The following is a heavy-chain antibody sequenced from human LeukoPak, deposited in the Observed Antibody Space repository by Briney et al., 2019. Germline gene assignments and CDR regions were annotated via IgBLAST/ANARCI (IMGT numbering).Heavy chain of an antibody. CDR3: ARPSSITIFGMDFDY. Sequence: PGGSLRPSCAASGFTFSSYSMNWVRQAPGKGLEWVSSISSSSSYIYYADSVKGRFTISRDNAKNSLYLQMNSLRAEDTAVYYCARPSSITIFGMDFDYWGQGTLVTVSS. CDR2: ISSSSSYI. J-gene: IGHJ4*02. V-gene: IGHV3-21*01. D-gene: IGHD3-3*01. CDR1: GFTFSSYS.